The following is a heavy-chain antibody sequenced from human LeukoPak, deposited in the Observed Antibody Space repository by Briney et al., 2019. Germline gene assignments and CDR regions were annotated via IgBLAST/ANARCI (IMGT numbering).Heavy chain of an antibody. D-gene: IGHD2-2*01. J-gene: IGHJ5*02. V-gene: IGHV4-39*01. CDR2: IYYSGST. CDR1: GGSISSSSYY. CDR3: AREIVVVPAAISGVLRFDP. Sequence: SETLSLTCTVSGGSISSSSYYWGWIRQPPGKGLEWIGSIYYSGSTNYNPSLKSRVTISVDTSKNQFSLKLSSVTAADTAVYYCAREIVVVPAAISGVLRFDPWGQGTLVTVSS.